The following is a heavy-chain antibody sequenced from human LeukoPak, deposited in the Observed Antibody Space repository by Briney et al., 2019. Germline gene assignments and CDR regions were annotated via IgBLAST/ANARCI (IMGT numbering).Heavy chain of an antibody. CDR2: IYYSGST. CDR3: ARETRSYYDSSGYPRNHWYFDL. D-gene: IGHD3-22*01. CDR1: GGSISSSSYY. J-gene: IGHJ2*01. Sequence: SETLSLTCTVSGGSISSSSYYWGWIRQPPGKGLEWIGSIYYSGSTYYDPSLKSRVTISVDTSKNQFSLKLSSVTAADTAVYYCARETRSYYDSSGYPRNHWYFDLWGRGTLVTVSS. V-gene: IGHV4-39*07.